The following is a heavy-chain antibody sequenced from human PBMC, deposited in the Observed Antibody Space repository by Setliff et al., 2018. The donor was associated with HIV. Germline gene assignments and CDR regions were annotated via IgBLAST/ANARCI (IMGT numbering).Heavy chain of an antibody. CDR3: ARPPSGWLQLEDAFDI. CDR2: IIPIFGTT. CDR1: GGTFSRYT. V-gene: IGHV1-69*13. D-gene: IGHD5-12*01. J-gene: IGHJ3*02. Sequence: GASVKVSCKASGGTFSRYTISWVRQAPGQGLEWMGGIIPIFGTTNYAQRFQGRVSITADESTSTAYMELNSLRSEDTAVYYCARPPSGWLQLEDAFDIWGQGTMVTVSS.